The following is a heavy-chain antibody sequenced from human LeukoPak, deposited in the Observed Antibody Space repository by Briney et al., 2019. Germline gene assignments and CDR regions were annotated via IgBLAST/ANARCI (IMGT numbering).Heavy chain of an antibody. CDR3: AKNLYCGSDCYPRRDYFQH. J-gene: IGHJ1*01. Sequence: PGGSLRLSCAASGFIFSNYGMHWVRQAPGKGLEWVAVIWHDGSNKYYADSVKGRFTISRDNSKNTLYLQMNSLRAEDTAVYYCAKNLYCGSDCYPRRDYFQHWGQGTLVTVSS. D-gene: IGHD2-21*02. CDR2: IWHDGSNK. CDR1: GFIFSNYG. V-gene: IGHV3-33*06.